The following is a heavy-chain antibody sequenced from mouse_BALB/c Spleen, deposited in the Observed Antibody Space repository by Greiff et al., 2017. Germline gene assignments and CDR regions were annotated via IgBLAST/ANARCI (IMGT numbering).Heavy chain of an antibody. CDR1: GYTFTDYN. J-gene: IGHJ3*01. CDR2: INPNNGGT. Sequence: VQLQQSGPELVKPGASVKIPCKASGYTFTDYNMDWVKQSHGKSLEWIGDINPNNGGTIYNQKFKGKATLTVDKSSSTAYMELRSLTSEDTAVYYCAREEADGFAYWGQGTLVTVSA. CDR3: AREEADGFAY. V-gene: IGHV1-18*01.